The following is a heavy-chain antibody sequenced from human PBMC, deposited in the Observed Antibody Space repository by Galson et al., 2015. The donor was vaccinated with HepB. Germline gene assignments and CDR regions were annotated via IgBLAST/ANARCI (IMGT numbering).Heavy chain of an antibody. CDR2: ISSSSSYI. J-gene: IGHJ3*02. V-gene: IGHV3-21*01. CDR3: AAIVVVTADDAFDI. CDR1: GFTFSSYS. D-gene: IGHD2-21*02. Sequence: SLRLSCAASGFTFSSYSMNWVRQAPGKGLEWVSSISSSSSYIYYADSVKGRFTISRDNAKNSLYLQMNSLRAEDTAVYYCAAIVVVTADDAFDIWGQGTMVTVSS.